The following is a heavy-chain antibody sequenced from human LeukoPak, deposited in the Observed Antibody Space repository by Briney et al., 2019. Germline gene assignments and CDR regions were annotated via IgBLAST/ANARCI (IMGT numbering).Heavy chain of an antibody. Sequence: VASVTVSCKTSGYTFTNYDINWVRQAIGQGLEWMGWMNPNGGNTGYAQKFQGRVTMTRNTSISTAYMELSSLRSEDTAVYYCARRGSHSGSYYYYYMDVWGKGTTVTISS. V-gene: IGHV1-8*01. D-gene: IGHD1-26*01. CDR2: MNPNGGNT. CDR1: GYTFTNYD. CDR3: ARRGSHSGSYYYYYMDV. J-gene: IGHJ6*03.